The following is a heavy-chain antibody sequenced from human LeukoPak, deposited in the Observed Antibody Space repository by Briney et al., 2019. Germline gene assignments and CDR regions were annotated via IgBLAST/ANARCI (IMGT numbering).Heavy chain of an antibody. CDR3: ARGSIAARPNAFDI. V-gene: IGHV1-69*13. Sequence: SVKVSCKASGGTFSSYAISWVRQAPGQGLEWMGGIIPIFGTANYAQKFQGRVTITADESTCTAYMELSSLRSEDTAVYYCARGSIAARPNAFDIWGQGTMVTVSS. J-gene: IGHJ3*02. D-gene: IGHD6-6*01. CDR1: GGTFSSYA. CDR2: IIPIFGTA.